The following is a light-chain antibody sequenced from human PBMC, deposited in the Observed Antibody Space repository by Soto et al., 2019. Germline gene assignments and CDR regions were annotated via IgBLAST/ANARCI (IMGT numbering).Light chain of an antibody. CDR1: SGSVSTNYY. CDR3: VLYMGNGIRV. Sequence: VVTQEPSFSVSPGVTVTLTCGLSSGSVSTNYYPSWYQQNRGQAPRTIIYSINIRASGVRDRFSGSILGNKAALTITGAPDEYESDYYCVLYMGNGIRVFGGGTKLTVL. J-gene: IGLJ3*02. CDR2: SIN. V-gene: IGLV8-61*01.